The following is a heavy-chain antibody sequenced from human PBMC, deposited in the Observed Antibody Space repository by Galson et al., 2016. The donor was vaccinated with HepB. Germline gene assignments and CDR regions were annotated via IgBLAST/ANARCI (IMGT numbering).Heavy chain of an antibody. V-gene: IGHV3-11*01. CDR1: GFTFSDYA. D-gene: IGHD6-6*01. CDR2: ISYSGTAL. J-gene: IGHJ4*02. CDR3: ARPPRTGIPARRSDY. Sequence: SLRLSCAASGFTFSDYAMSWIRQAPGKGLEWVSYISYSGTALYYADSVKGRFTISRDNIKNSLFLQMHSLRVEDTAVYYCARPPRTGIPARRSDYWGQGTLVTVSS.